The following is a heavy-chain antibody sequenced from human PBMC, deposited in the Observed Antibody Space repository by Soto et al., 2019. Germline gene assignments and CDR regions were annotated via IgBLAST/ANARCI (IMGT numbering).Heavy chain of an antibody. CDR1: GFIFSDYY. CDR3: ARHFVAKGGRYFDL. Sequence: PGGSLRLSCGASGFIFSDYYMTWIRQAPGTGLAWVSSISGAGGTIYHADSGMGSFTISRDNAKKSLYLRLNTLGTEDTAVYYFARHFVAKGGRYFDLWGRGTLVTVSS. J-gene: IGHJ2*01. D-gene: IGHD2-15*01. CDR2: ISGAGGTI. V-gene: IGHV3-11*01.